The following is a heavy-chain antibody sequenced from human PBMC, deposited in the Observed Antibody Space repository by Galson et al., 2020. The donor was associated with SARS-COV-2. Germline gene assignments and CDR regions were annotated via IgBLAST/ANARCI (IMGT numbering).Heavy chain of an antibody. CDR3: AKMEGIAVAATPN. CDR2: ISYDGSNK. J-gene: IGHJ4*02. D-gene: IGHD6-19*01. Sequence: GRSLKISCTASGFTFSSYAMHWVRQAPGKGLEWVAVISYDGSNKYYADSVKGRFTISRDNSKNTLCLQMNSLRAEDTAIYYCAKMEGIAVAATPNWGQGTLVTVSS. CDR1: GFTFSSYA. V-gene: IGHV3-30*04.